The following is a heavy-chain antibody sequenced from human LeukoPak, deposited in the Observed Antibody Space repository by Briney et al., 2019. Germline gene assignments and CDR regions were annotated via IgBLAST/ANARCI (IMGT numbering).Heavy chain of an antibody. Sequence: GGSLRLSCAASGFTFSSYAMSWVRQAPGKGLEWVSAISGSGGSTYYADSVKGRFTISTDNSKNTLYLQMNSLRTEDTAVYYCAKVPTLWFGELFMYYFEYWGQEALVTVSS. CDR1: GFTFSSYA. CDR3: AKVPTLWFGELFMYYFEY. V-gene: IGHV3-23*01. CDR2: ISGSGGST. D-gene: IGHD3-10*01. J-gene: IGHJ4*02.